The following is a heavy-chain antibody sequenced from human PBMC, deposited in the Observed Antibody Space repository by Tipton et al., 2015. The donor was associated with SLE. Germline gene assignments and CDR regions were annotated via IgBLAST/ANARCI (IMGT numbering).Heavy chain of an antibody. CDR2: INSDGSTT. Sequence: SLRLSCAASGFSLSSYWMHWVRQAPGKGLVWVSRINSDGSTTRYADSVKDRFTISRDNAKNTLYLQMSSLRAEDTAVYYCARIASKDYFDHWGQGTLVIVSS. CDR1: GFSLSSYW. CDR3: ARIASKDYFDH. D-gene: IGHD3-3*02. J-gene: IGHJ4*02. V-gene: IGHV3-74*01.